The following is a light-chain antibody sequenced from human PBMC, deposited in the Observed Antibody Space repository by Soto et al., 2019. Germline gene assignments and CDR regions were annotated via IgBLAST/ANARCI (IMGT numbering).Light chain of an antibody. Sequence: QSALTQPASVSGSPGQAIAISCTGTSSDVGDYNSVSWYQQHPGKAPKLMIYDVSNRPSGVSNRFSGSKSGNTASLTISGLQAEDEADYYCSSYTSSSTWVFGGGTKVPVL. CDR2: DVS. CDR3: SSYTSSSTWV. V-gene: IGLV2-14*03. CDR1: SSDVGDYNS. J-gene: IGLJ3*02.